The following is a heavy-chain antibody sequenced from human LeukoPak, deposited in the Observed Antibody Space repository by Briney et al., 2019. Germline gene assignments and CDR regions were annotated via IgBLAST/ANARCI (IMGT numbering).Heavy chain of an antibody. Sequence: ASVKVSCKASGYTFTSYYMHWVRQAPGQGLEWMGIINPSGGSTSYAQKFQGRVTMTRDTSTSTVSMELSSLRSEDTAVYYCARTDFYYDSSGYYYGLWGDDAFDIWGQGTMVTVSS. CDR2: INPSGGST. D-gene: IGHD3-22*01. J-gene: IGHJ3*02. CDR1: GYTFTSYY. V-gene: IGHV1-46*01. CDR3: ARTDFYYDSSGYYYGLWGDDAFDI.